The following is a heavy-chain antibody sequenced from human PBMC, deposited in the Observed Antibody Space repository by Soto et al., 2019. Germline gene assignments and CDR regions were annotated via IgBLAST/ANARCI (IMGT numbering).Heavy chain of an antibody. J-gene: IGHJ4*02. CDR1: GFPSRTYA. D-gene: IGHD4-17*01. V-gene: IGHV3-30*04. Sequence: WGSLRLSCAMSGFPSRTYAIHWVRQAPGKGLEWVAGISNGGNYKYYADSFNGRFTVSRADSESTVYLQMNRLRPDDTAVFYCARAPGEGRVAHFAYWGQGTLVTVSS. CDR2: ISNGGNYK. CDR3: ARAPGEGRVAHFAY.